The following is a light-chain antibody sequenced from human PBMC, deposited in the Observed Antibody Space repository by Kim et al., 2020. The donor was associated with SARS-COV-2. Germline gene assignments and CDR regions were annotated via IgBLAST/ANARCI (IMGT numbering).Light chain of an antibody. CDR1: SSNIGNNY. V-gene: IGLV1-51*01. J-gene: IGLJ3*02. CDR2: DNN. Sequence: PGQKVTISCSGSSSNIGNNYVSWYQQLPGTAPKLLIYDNNKRPSGIPGRFSGSKSGTSATLGITGLQIGDEADYYCGTWDSSLSAVFGGGTKLTVL. CDR3: GTWDSSLSAV.